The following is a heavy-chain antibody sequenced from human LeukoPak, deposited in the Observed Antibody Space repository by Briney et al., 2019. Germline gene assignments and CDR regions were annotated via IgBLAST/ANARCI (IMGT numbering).Heavy chain of an antibody. CDR2: IYVDGRT. D-gene: IGHD4-23*01. J-gene: IGHJ4*02. Sequence: GGSLRLSCAASGFTFSDYYMSWVRQAPGKGREWVSLIYVDGRTYYADSVKGRFTISRDNSKNTLYLQVNSLRAEDTAVYYCARRGDGGRSFDYWGQGTLVTVSS. V-gene: IGHV3-53*01. CDR3: ARRGDGGRSFDY. CDR1: GFTFSDYY.